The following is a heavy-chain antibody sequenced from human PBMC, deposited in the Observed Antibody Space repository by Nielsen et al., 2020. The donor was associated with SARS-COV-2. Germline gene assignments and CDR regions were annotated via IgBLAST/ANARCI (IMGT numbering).Heavy chain of an antibody. V-gene: IGHV3-9*01. J-gene: IGHJ5*02. CDR2: ISWNSGSI. CDR1: GFPFDDYA. Sequence: GGSLRLSCAASGFPFDDYAMHWVRQAPGKGLEWVSGISWNSGSIGYADSVKGRFTISRDNAKNSLYLQMNSLRAEDTALYHCARDTSLLWFGSFDPWGQGTLVTVSS. D-gene: IGHD3-10*01. CDR3: ARDTSLLWFGSFDP.